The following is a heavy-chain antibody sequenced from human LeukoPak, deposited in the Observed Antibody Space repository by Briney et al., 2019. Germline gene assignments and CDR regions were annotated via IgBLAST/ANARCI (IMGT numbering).Heavy chain of an antibody. J-gene: IGHJ4*02. D-gene: IGHD4-11*01. V-gene: IGHV3-23*01. Sequence: GGSLRLSCAASGFTFHNHGMSWVRQAPGKGLEWISVISGSSMSTYYADSVKGRFTVSRDNSKNTVYLQMSSLRVEDSAIYYCRKDSRPSVTTFRSRWTDYWGQGILVTVSS. CDR2: ISGSSMST. CDR3: RKDSRPSVTTFRSRWTDY. CDR1: GFTFHNHG.